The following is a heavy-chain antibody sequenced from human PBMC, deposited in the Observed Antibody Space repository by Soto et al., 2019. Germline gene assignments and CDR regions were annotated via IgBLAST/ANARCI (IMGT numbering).Heavy chain of an antibody. CDR1: GFTFSSYG. D-gene: IGHD1-1*01. CDR3: ARDLGDMATTGLGGWFDP. Sequence: QVQVVESGGGVVQPGRSRRLSCAASGFTFSSYGMHWVRQAPGKGLEWVAVIWYDGSNKYYADSVKGRFTVSRDNSKNIVYLQMNSLRAEDTAVYYCARDLGDMATTGLGGWFDPWGQGTLVTVSS. V-gene: IGHV3-33*01. CDR2: IWYDGSNK. J-gene: IGHJ5*02.